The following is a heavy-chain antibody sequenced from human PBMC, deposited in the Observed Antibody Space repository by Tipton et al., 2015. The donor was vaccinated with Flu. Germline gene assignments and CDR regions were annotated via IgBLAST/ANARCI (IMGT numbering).Heavy chain of an antibody. CDR2: IIPVFNRP. CDR3: ARELTFPSGWYPGAPIDF. CDR1: GGTFSSDA. Sequence: QLVQSGAEVKRPGSSVKVSCKASGGTFSSDAISWVRQAPGQGPEWMGRIIPVFNRPVYAQKFRDRLTITADESTTTAYMQLSGLRSEDTATYFCARELTFPSGWYPGAPIDFWGQGTLLTVSS. J-gene: IGHJ4*02. V-gene: IGHV1-69*15. D-gene: IGHD6-19*01.